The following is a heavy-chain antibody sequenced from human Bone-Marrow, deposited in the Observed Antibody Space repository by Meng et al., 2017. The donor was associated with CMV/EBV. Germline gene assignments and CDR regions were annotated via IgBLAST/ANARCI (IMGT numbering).Heavy chain of an antibody. Sequence: GGSLRLSCAASGFTFDDYAMHWVRQAPGKGLEWVSGISWNSGSIGYADSVKGRFTISRDNAKNSLYLQMNSLRAEDMALYYCARDFSGSYYFDYWGQGTLVTVSS. D-gene: IGHD1-26*01. J-gene: IGHJ4*02. CDR2: ISWNSGSI. CDR3: ARDFSGSYYFDY. V-gene: IGHV3-9*03. CDR1: GFTFDDYA.